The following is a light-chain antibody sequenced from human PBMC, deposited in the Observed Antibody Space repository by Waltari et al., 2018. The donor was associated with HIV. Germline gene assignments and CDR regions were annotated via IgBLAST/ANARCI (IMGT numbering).Light chain of an antibody. J-gene: IGLJ3*02. CDR3: AAWDDRLIGVV. CDR1: RSDLGSNT. V-gene: IGLV1-44*01. Sequence: QSVLTPPPSASGIPGQTVTISCSGGRSDLGSNTVKWYKQIPGTAHKLVMYINNQRPSGVPDRFSGSKSGTSASLAISGLQSGDEADYFCAAWDDRLIGVVFGGGTKLTVL. CDR2: INN.